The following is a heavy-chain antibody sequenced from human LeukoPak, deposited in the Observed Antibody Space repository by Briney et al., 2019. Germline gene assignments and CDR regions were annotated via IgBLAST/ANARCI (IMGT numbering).Heavy chain of an antibody. J-gene: IGHJ4*02. V-gene: IGHV4-39*01. Sequence: SETLSLTCTVSGGSISSTSYYWGWIRQPPGKGLECIGSIYYSGKTYYNPSLKSRVTISVDTSKNQFSLKLSSVTAADTAVYYYARHKQGYTTSWFYWGQGTLVTVSS. CDR2: IYYSGKT. CDR3: ARHKQGYTTSWFY. CDR1: GGSISSTSYY. D-gene: IGHD6-13*01.